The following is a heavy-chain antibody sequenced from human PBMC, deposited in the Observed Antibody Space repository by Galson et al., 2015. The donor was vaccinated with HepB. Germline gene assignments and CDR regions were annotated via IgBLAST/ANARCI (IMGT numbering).Heavy chain of an antibody. V-gene: IGHV4-34*01. D-gene: IGHD3-16*01. Sequence: SETLSLTCAVYGGSFSGYYWSWIRQPPGKGLEWIGEINHSGSTNYNPSLKSRVTISVDTSKNQFSLKLSSVTAADTAVYYCARAGWGSTRRKFDYWGQGTLVTVSS. CDR3: ARAGWGSTRRKFDY. CDR2: INHSGST. CDR1: GGSFSGYY. J-gene: IGHJ4*02.